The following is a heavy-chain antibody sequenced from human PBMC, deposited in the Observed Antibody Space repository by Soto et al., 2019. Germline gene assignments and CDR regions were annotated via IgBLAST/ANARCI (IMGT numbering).Heavy chain of an antibody. CDR1: GGSFSGYY. J-gene: IGHJ4*02. CDR3: ARGVGIVVVPAARRLGDFDY. D-gene: IGHD2-2*01. CDR2: INHSGST. Sequence: QVQLQQWGAGLLKPSETLSLTCAVYGGSFSGYYWSWIRQPPGKGLEWIGEINHSGSTNYNPSLKSRVTISVDTSKNQFSLKLSSVTAADTAVYYCARGVGIVVVPAARRLGDFDYWGQGTLVTVSS. V-gene: IGHV4-34*01.